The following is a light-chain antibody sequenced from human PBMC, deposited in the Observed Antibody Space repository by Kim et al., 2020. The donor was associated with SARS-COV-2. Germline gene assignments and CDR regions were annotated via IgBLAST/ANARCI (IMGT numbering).Light chain of an antibody. CDR1: QNIRTY. Sequence: ASIGDRVTLTCRTSQNIRTYLNWYQQRPGKAPKLLIYASSSLQSEVPSRFSGSGSGADFTLTIAGLQADDFATYHCQQTYSNPPTFGGGTKVDIK. CDR2: ASS. V-gene: IGKV1-39*01. CDR3: QQTYSNPPT. J-gene: IGKJ4*01.